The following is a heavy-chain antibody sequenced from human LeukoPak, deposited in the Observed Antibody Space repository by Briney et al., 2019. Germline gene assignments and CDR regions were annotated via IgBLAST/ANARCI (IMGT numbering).Heavy chain of an antibody. J-gene: IGHJ6*02. Sequence: GGSLGLSCAASGFTFSSYWMSWVRQAPGKGLEWVANINQDGSEKYYVDSVKGRFTISRDNAKNSVYLQMNSLRVEDTAVYYCAKEYQLRGMDVWGQGTTVTVSS. CDR2: INQDGSEK. CDR1: GFTFSSYW. V-gene: IGHV3-7*03. D-gene: IGHD2-2*01. CDR3: AKEYQLRGMDV.